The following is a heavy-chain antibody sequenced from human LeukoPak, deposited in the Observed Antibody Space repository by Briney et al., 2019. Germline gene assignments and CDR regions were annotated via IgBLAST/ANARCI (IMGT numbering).Heavy chain of an antibody. CDR2: INHSGST. CDR1: GGSFSGYY. V-gene: IGHV4-34*01. D-gene: IGHD3-16*01. J-gene: IGHJ4*02. Sequence: PSETLSLTCAVYGGSFSGYYWSWIRQPPGKGLEWIGEINHSGSTNYNPSLKSRVTISVDTSKNQFSLKLSSVTAADTAVYYCARRPDLRFGGPDYWGQGTLVTVSS. CDR3: ARRPDLRFGGPDY.